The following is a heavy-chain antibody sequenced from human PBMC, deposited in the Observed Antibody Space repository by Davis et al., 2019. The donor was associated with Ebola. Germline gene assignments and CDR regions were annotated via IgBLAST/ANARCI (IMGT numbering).Heavy chain of an antibody. V-gene: IGHV3-33*01. CDR3: AREGPYSSSWYLDY. CDR2: IWYDGSNK. Sequence: GESLKISCAASGFTFSSYGMHWVRQAPGKGLEWVAVIWYDGSNKYYADSVKGRFTISRDNSKNTLYLQMNSLRAEDTAVYYCAREGPYSSSWYLDYWGQGTLVTVSS. J-gene: IGHJ4*02. D-gene: IGHD6-13*01. CDR1: GFTFSSYG.